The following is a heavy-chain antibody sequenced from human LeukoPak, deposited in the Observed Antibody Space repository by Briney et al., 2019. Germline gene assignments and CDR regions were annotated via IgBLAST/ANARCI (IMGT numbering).Heavy chain of an antibody. V-gene: IGHV3-30*02. D-gene: IGHD3-9*01. J-gene: IGHJ4*02. CDR1: GFTFSSYG. CDR3: AKGQDYDILTGPLGY. CDR2: IRYDGSNK. Sequence: PGGSLRLSCAASGFTFSSYGMHWVRQAPGKGLEWVAFIRYDGSNKYYADSVKGRFTISRDNSKNTLYLQMNSLRAEDTAVYYCAKGQDYDILTGPLGYWGQGTLVTVSS.